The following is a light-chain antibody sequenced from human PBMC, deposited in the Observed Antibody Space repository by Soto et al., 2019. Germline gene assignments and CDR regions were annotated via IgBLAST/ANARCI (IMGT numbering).Light chain of an antibody. Sequence: DIQMTQSPSSLSASVGDRVTITCRASQDISSYLNWYQQKPGKAPKLLIYAASTLHSGVPSRFSGSESGTDFTLTISSLQPADFATYYCQQSYSTLFTFGPGTKVDIK. V-gene: IGKV1-39*01. CDR2: AAS. CDR1: QDISSY. J-gene: IGKJ3*01. CDR3: QQSYSTLFT.